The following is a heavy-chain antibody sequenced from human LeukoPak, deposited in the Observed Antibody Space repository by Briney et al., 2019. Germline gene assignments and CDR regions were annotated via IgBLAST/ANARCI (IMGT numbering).Heavy chain of an antibody. Sequence: PGGSLRLSCAASGYTLSRYSLNWVRQAPGKGLEWVSSVSNRRSHIYYSDSVKGRFTISTDNANNSLYLQMHSLRAEDTAVYYCARDRNNWNEDYYYYGMDVWGQGTTVTVSS. J-gene: IGHJ6*02. CDR1: GYTLSRYS. CDR3: ARDRNNWNEDYYYYGMDV. CDR2: VSNRRSHI. V-gene: IGHV3-21*01. D-gene: IGHD1-1*01.